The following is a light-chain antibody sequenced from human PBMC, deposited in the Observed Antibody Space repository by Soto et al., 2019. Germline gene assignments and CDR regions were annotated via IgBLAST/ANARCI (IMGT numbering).Light chain of an antibody. J-gene: IGKJ4*01. V-gene: IGKV3-20*01. CDR1: QIVSSSY. Sequence: EIVLSQSPGTLSLSPGERATLSCRASQIVSSSYLAWYQQKPGQAPRLLIYNAFNRDTGIPERFSGSGSGTDFTLTISRLEPEDFAVYYCQQYGSSPGTFGGGTKVDIK. CDR2: NAF. CDR3: QQYGSSPGT.